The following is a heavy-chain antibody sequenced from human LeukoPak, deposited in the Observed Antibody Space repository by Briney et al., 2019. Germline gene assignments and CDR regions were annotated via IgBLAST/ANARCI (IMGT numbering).Heavy chain of an antibody. Sequence: GGSLRLSCAASGFTFSSYGMHWVRQAPGKGLEWVAIISYDGSNKYYADSVKGRFTISRDNSKNTLYLQMNSLRAEYTAVYYCAKDYYDYIWGSFSGDAFDIWGQGTMVTVSS. J-gene: IGHJ3*02. CDR2: ISYDGSNK. CDR1: GFTFSSYG. V-gene: IGHV3-30*18. D-gene: IGHD3-16*01. CDR3: AKDYYDYIWGSFSGDAFDI.